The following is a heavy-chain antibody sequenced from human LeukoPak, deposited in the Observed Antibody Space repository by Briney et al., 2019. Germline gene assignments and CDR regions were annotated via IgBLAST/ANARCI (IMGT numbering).Heavy chain of an antibody. D-gene: IGHD2-21*02. Sequence: SETLSLTCTVSGGSISSSSYYWGWIRQPPGKGLEWIGSIYYSGSTYYNPSLKSRVTISVDTSKNQFSLKLSSVTAADTAVYYCARTVIVKHIVVVTAIFDYWGQGTLVTVSS. J-gene: IGHJ4*02. CDR2: IYYSGST. CDR3: ARTVIVKHIVVVTAIFDY. V-gene: IGHV4-39*07. CDR1: GGSISSSSYY.